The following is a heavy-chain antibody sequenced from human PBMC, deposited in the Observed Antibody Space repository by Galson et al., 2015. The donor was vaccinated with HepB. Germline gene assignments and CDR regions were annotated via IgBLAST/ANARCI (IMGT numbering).Heavy chain of an antibody. CDR2: ISSSGDT. J-gene: IGHJ3*02. V-gene: IGHV4-59*01. D-gene: IGHD2-8*01. CDR1: GGSISHYY. CDR3: ARGLRLMVYDAKRSAFDI. Sequence: ETLSLTCTVSGGSISHYYWSWIRQPPGQGLEWIAYISSSGDTNYNPSLESRVTISVDTSKNQFSLKLSSVTAADAAVYYCARGLRLMVYDAKRSAFDIWGQGTMVTVSS.